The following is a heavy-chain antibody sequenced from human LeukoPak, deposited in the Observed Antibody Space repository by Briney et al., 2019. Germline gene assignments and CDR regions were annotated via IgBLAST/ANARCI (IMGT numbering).Heavy chain of an antibody. D-gene: IGHD6-19*01. CDR2: INHSGST. CDR1: GGSFSGYY. CDR3: ASIAVAVRARDY. Sequence: SETLSLTCAVYGGSFSGYYWSWIRQPPGKGLEWIGEINHSGSTNYNPSLKSRVTISVDTSKNQFSLKLSSVTAEDTAVYYCASIAVAVRARDYWGQGTLVTVSS. V-gene: IGHV4-34*01. J-gene: IGHJ4*02.